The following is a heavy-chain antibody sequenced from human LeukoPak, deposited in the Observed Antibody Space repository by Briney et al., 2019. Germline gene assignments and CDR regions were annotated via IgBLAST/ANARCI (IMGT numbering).Heavy chain of an antibody. J-gene: IGHJ5*02. D-gene: IGHD1-1*01. CDR1: GGSISHYH. V-gene: IGHV4-59*01. CDR2: IHYSGNT. Sequence: SETLSLTCTLSGGSISHYHWNWMRQPPGKGLGWIGYIHYSGNTKYNPSLKSRVTISVDTSKNQFSLKLSSVTAADTAVYYCARGGFLDPFDPWGQGTLVTVSS. CDR3: ARGGFLDPFDP.